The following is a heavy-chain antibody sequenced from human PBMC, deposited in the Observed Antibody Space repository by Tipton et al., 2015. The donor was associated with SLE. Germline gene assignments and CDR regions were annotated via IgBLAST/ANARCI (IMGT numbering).Heavy chain of an antibody. D-gene: IGHD1-26*01. CDR3: ATDLWEVSS. V-gene: IGHV3-23*01. Sequence: SLRLSCTASGFTFTNYAMTWVRQAPGKGLEWVSTISGSGTTTYYTDSVKGRFAISRDNSKNRLYLRMNSLRAEDTAVYFCATDLWEVSSWGQGTLVTVSS. CDR2: ISGSGTTT. J-gene: IGHJ5*02. CDR1: GFTFTNYA.